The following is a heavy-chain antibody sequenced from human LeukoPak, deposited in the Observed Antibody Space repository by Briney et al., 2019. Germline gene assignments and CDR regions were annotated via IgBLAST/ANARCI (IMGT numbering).Heavy chain of an antibody. CDR1: GGSISSSGYY. Sequence: SETLSLTCTVSGGSISSSGYYWGWIRQPPGKGLEWIGSIFYSGSTFYSPSLKSRITISVDTSKNQFSLKLNPVTAADTAIYYCARHEKVYGASFDYWGQGTLVTVSS. V-gene: IGHV4-39*01. CDR2: IFYSGST. CDR3: ARHEKVYGASFDY. J-gene: IGHJ4*02. D-gene: IGHD2-8*01.